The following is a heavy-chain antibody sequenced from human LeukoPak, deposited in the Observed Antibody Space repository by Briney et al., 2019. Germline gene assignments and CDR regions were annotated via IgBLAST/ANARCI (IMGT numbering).Heavy chain of an antibody. D-gene: IGHD6-13*01. Sequence: NPSQTLSLTCAVSGGSISSGGYSWSWIRQPPGKGLEWIGYIYHSGSTYYNPSLKSRVTISVDRSKNQFSLKLSSVTAADTAVYYCARGAAGLARYSSSWRYPREYNWFDPWGQGTLVTVSS. CDR3: ARGAAGLARYSSSWRYPREYNWFDP. V-gene: IGHV4-30-2*01. CDR2: IYHSGST. CDR1: GGSISSGGYS. J-gene: IGHJ5*02.